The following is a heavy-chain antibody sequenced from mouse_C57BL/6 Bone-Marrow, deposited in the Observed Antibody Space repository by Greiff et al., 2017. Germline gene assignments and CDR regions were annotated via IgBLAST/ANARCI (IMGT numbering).Heavy chain of an antibody. J-gene: IGHJ2*01. CDR3: ARLGYYYFDY. CDR2: ISNGGGST. V-gene: IGHV5-12*01. CDR1: GFTFSDYY. D-gene: IGHD1-1*01. Sequence: EVMLVESGGGLVQPGGSLKLSCAASGFTFSDYYMYWVRQTPEKRLEWVAYISNGGGSTYYPDTVKGRFTISRDNAKNTLYLQMSRLKSEDTAMYYCARLGYYYFDYWGQGTTLTVSS.